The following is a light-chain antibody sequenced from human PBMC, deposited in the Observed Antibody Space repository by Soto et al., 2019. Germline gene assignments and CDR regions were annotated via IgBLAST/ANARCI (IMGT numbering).Light chain of an antibody. V-gene: IGKV3-20*01. CDR3: QQYGSSPFT. J-gene: IGKJ3*01. Sequence: EIVLTQSPDTLSLSPGERATLSCRASQSGSSSYLAWYQQKPGQAPRLLIYGASSRATGIPDRFSGSGSGTDFTLTISRLEPEDFAVYYCQQYGSSPFTFGPGTKVDIK. CDR1: QSGSSSY. CDR2: GAS.